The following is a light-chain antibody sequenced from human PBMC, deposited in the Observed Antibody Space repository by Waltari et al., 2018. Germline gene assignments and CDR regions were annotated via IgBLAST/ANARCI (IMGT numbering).Light chain of an antibody. Sequence: DIVMTQSPDFLPVSLGERATICCRSSQSVFHSSTYGHAIAWFQQRPGQPPKLLIYWTSTRESGVPDRFSGSGSGTDFTLTISSLQAEDVAVYYCQQYYSIPYTFGPGTKLEIK. CDR3: QQYYSIPYT. V-gene: IGKV4-1*01. CDR2: WTS. CDR1: QSVFHSSTYGHA. J-gene: IGKJ2*01.